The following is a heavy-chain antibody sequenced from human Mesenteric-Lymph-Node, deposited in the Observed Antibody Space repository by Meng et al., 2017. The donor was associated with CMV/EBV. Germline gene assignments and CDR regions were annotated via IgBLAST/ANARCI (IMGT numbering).Heavy chain of an antibody. D-gene: IGHD3-10*01. V-gene: IGHV4-39*01. CDR1: GGSISSSSYY. CDR3: ARPHYYGSGSSPWFDP. CDR2: IYYSGST. J-gene: IGHJ5*02. Sequence: QLQLQESGPGLVKPSETLSLTCPVPGGSISSSSYYWGWIRQPPGKGLEWIGSIYYSGSTYYNPSLKRRVTISVDTSKNQFSLKLSSVTAADTAVYYCARPHYYGSGSSPWFDPWGQGTLVTVSS.